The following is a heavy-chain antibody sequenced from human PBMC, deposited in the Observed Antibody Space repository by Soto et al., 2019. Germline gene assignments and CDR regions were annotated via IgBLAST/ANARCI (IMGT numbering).Heavy chain of an antibody. CDR2: IWYDGSNK. J-gene: IGHJ4*02. CDR3: ARDQNYGDYVPFDY. D-gene: IGHD4-17*01. V-gene: IGHV3-33*01. CDR1: GFTFSSYG. Sequence: GGSVRLSCAASGFTFSSYGMHWVRQAPGKGLEWVAVIWYDGSNKYYADSVKGRFTISRDNSKNTLYLQMNSLRAEDTAVYYCARDQNYGDYVPFDYWGQGTLVTVSS.